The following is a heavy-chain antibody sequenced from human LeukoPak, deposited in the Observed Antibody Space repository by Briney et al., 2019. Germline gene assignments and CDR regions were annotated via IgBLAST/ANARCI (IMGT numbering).Heavy chain of an antibody. CDR1: GFTFSSYA. CDR2: ISSNGGST. D-gene: IGHD3-10*01. CDR3: ARAYYYGSGSYYTHYYYYYMDV. Sequence: GGSLRLSCAASGFTFSSYAMHWVRQAPGKGLEYVSAISSNGGSTYYANSVKGRFTISRDNAKNTLYLQMNSLRAEDTAVYYCARAYYYGSGSYYTHYYYYYMDVWGKGTTVTISS. J-gene: IGHJ6*03. V-gene: IGHV3-64*01.